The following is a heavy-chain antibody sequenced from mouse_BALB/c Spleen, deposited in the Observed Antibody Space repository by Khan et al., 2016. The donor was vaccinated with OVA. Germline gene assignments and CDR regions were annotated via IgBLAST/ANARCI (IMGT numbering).Heavy chain of an antibody. CDR3: TRDVNSYGSAFYFDY. D-gene: IGHD1-1*01. V-gene: IGHV5-6-4*01. CDR2: ITSGGSYS. Sequence: EVELVESGGGLVKPGGSLRLSCEASGFTFSSYSMSWVRQTPEKRLEWVATITSGGSYSYSPDSVPGRFTISRDNAKNTLYLQMTSLKSEDTAIYNCTRDVNSYGSAFYFDYWGQGTTLTVSS. CDR1: GFTFSSYS. J-gene: IGHJ2*01.